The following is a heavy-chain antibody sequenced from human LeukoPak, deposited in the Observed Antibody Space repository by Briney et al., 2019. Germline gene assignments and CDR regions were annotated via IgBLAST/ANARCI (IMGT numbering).Heavy chain of an antibody. D-gene: IGHD3-16*01. CDR1: SGSISSYY. V-gene: IGHV4-59*01. CDR3: ARHGGIEAFDI. J-gene: IGHJ3*02. Sequence: SETLSLTCTVSSGSISSYYWSWIRQPPGKGLEWIGYIYYSGSTNYNPSLKSRVTISVDTSKNQFSLRLSSVTAADTAVYYCARHGGIEAFDIWGQGTMVTVSS. CDR2: IYYSGST.